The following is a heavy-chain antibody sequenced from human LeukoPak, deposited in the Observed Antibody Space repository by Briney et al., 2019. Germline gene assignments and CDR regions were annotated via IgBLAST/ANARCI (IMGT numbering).Heavy chain of an antibody. Sequence: GASVKVSCKASGYTSTSYGISWVRQAPGQGLEWMGWISAYNGNTNYPQKLQGRVTMTTDTSTSTAYMELRSLRSDDTAVYYCARADRPLNFDYWGQGTLVTVSS. V-gene: IGHV1-18*01. CDR2: ISAYNGNT. CDR1: GYTSTSYG. CDR3: ARADRPLNFDY. J-gene: IGHJ4*02.